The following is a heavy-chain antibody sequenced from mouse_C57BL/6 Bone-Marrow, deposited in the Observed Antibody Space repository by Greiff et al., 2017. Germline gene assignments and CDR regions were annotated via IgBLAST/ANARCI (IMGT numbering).Heavy chain of an antibody. CDR1: GFNFKDYY. CDR3: TIPSPAGACGDY. J-gene: IGHJ2*01. Sequence: VQLQQSGAELVRPGASVKLSCTASGFNFKDYYMHWVQQRPEQGLEWIGRIDPEDGDTEYAPKFPGQATLTADTSSNTAYLQLSSLTSEDTAVYFCTIPSPAGACGDYWGQGTTLTVSS. V-gene: IGHV14-1*01. CDR2: IDPEDGDT.